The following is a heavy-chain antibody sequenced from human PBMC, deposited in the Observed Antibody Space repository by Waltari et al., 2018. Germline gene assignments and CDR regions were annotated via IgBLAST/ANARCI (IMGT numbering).Heavy chain of an antibody. V-gene: IGHV4-59*12. CDR2: VRHTGIT. CDR3: ARWDSPGRFFGA. Sequence: QVQLQESGPGLVKPSETLPLTCSVSGGPIYNYFWNWIRQPPGKGLQWIGYVRHTGITRSNPSLRSRVTMAVDTSKSQISLRLTSVSATDTAVYFCARWDSPGRFFGAWGQGTPVTVSS. D-gene: IGHD3-3*01. J-gene: IGHJ5*02. CDR1: GGPIYNYF.